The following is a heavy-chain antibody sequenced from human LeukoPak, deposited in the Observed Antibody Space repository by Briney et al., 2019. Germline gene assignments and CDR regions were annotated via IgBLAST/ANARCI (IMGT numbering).Heavy chain of an antibody. CDR3: AKVQYYDSSGYLDY. CDR2: ISNDGSNK. J-gene: IGHJ4*02. Sequence: GGSLRLSCAVSGFTFSSYGVHWVRQAPGKGLEWVAVISNDGSNKYYADSAKGRFTISRDNSKNTLYLQMNSLRAEDTALYYCAKVQYYDSSGYLDYWGQGTLVTVSS. V-gene: IGHV3-30*18. D-gene: IGHD3-22*01. CDR1: GFTFSSYG.